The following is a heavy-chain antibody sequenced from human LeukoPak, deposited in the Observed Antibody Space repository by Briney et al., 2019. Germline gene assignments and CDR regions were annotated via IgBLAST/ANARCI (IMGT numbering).Heavy chain of an antibody. CDR1: GGSISSYY. CDR3: ARGYSSSWYRGGTYYFDY. J-gene: IGHJ4*02. CDR2: IYYSGST. Sequence: SETLFLTCTVSGGSISSYYWSWIRQPPGKGLEWIGYIYYSGSTNYNPSLKSRVTISVDTSKNQFSLKLSSVTAADTAVYYYARGYSSSWYRGGTYYFDYWGQGTLVTVSS. D-gene: IGHD6-13*01. V-gene: IGHV4-59*01.